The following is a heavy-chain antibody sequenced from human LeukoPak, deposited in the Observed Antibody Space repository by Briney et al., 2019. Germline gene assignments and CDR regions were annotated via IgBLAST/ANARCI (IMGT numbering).Heavy chain of an antibody. Sequence: PSQTLSLTCTVSGGSISSGSYYWSWIRQPAGKGLEWIGHIYTSGSTNYNPSLKSRVTISVDTSKNQFSLKLSSVTAADTALYHCARVLIGFLDYWGQGTLVTVSS. CDR2: IYTSGST. J-gene: IGHJ4*02. CDR1: GGSISSGSYY. CDR3: ARVLIGFLDY. D-gene: IGHD2-8*01. V-gene: IGHV4-61*09.